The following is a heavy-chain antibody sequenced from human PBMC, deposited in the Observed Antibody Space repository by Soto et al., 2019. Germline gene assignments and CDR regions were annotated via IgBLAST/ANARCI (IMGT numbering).Heavy chain of an antibody. Sequence: QVQLVQSGAEVKKPGSSVKVSCKASGGTFSSYAISWVRQAPGQGLEWMGGIIPIFGTANYAQKFQGRVTITADESTSTAYMELSSLRSEDTAVYYCARDFRAISGYYYDSSGYYRYFQHWGQGTLVTVSS. CDR1: GGTFSSYA. D-gene: IGHD3-22*01. J-gene: IGHJ1*01. CDR3: ARDFRAISGYYYDSSGYYRYFQH. V-gene: IGHV1-69*12. CDR2: IIPIFGTA.